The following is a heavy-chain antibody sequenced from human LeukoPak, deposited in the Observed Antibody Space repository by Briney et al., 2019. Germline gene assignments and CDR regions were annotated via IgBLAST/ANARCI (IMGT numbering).Heavy chain of an antibody. Sequence: PGGSLRLSCAASGFTFSSSAMSWVRQAPGKGLEWVSAINGGGGSTHYADSVKGRFTISRDNSKNTLYLQMNSLRAEDTAVYYCAKAPGGIVGYWGQGTLVTVSS. CDR2: INGGGGST. D-gene: IGHD3-16*01. J-gene: IGHJ4*02. CDR3: AKAPGGIVGY. CDR1: GFTFSSSA. V-gene: IGHV3-23*01.